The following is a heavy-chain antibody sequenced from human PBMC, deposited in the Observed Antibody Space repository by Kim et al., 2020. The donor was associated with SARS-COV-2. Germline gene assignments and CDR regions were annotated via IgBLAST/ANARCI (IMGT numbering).Heavy chain of an antibody. J-gene: IGHJ4*02. D-gene: IGHD4-17*01. V-gene: IGHV3-15*01. CDR3: TTLYYGDYVGGG. Sequence: DYAASVKGRFTISRDDSKNTLYLQMNSLKTEDTAVYYCTTLYYGDYVGGGWGQGTLVTVSS.